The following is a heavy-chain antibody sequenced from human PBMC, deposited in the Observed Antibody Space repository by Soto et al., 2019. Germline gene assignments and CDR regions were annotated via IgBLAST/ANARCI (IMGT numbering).Heavy chain of an antibody. J-gene: IGHJ5*02. V-gene: IGHV4-59*12. Sequence: SETLSLTCTVSGGSISSYYWSWIRQPPGKGLEWIGYIYYSGSTNYNPSLKSRVTISVDTSNNQFSLRLNSVTAADTALYFCARGADNSYNWFDPWGQGTLVTVSS. CDR2: IYYSGST. D-gene: IGHD3-9*01. CDR3: ARGADNSYNWFDP. CDR1: GGSISSYY.